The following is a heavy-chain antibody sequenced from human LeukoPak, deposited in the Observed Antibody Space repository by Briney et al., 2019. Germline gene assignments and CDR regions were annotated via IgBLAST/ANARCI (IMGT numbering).Heavy chain of an antibody. CDR1: GFTFSSYG. D-gene: IGHD1-26*01. CDR3: ARDDEGATTPDY. Sequence: SGGSLRLSCAASGFTFSSYGMHWVRQAPGKGLEWVAVIWYDGSNKYYADSVKGRFTISRDNSKNTLYLQMNSLRAEDTAVYYCARDDEGATTPDYWGQGTLVTVSS. CDR2: IWYDGSNK. V-gene: IGHV3-33*01. J-gene: IGHJ4*02.